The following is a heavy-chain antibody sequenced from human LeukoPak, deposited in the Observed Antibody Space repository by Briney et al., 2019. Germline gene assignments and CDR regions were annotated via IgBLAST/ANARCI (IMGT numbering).Heavy chain of an antibody. D-gene: IGHD3-9*01. CDR1: GFTLSSYG. J-gene: IGHJ5*02. Sequence: PGGSLRLSCAASGFTLSSYGMTWVRQAPGKGLEWVSSISSSSSYIYYADSVKGRFTISRDNAKNSLYLQMNSLRAEDTAVYYCARGGARYYDILTGFNWFDPWGQGTLVTVSS. CDR3: ARGGARYYDILTGFNWFDP. V-gene: IGHV3-21*01. CDR2: ISSSSSYI.